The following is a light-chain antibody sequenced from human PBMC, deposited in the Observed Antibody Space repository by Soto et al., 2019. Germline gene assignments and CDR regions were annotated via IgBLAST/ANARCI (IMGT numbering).Light chain of an antibody. Sequence: EIVMTQSPATLSVSPGERATLSCRASQSVSSSLAWYQQKPGQAPRLLIYGASTRATGIPARFSGSGSGTEFTLTISSLQSEDFAVYYCQQHNNWPPAFGQGTKVEIK. V-gene: IGKV3-15*01. J-gene: IGKJ1*01. CDR1: QSVSSS. CDR3: QQHNNWPPA. CDR2: GAS.